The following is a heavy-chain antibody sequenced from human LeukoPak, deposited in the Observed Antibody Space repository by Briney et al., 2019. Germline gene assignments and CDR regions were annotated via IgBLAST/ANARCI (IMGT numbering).Heavy chain of an antibody. CDR1: GGSISSYY. CDR3: ARHGYSSANWFDP. Sequence: SETLSLTCTVSGGSISSYYWSWIRQPPGKGLEWIGYIYYSGSTNYNPSLKSRVTISVDTSKNQFSLKLSSVTAADTAVYYCARHGYSSANWFDPWGQGPWSPSPQ. D-gene: IGHD6-19*01. CDR2: IYYSGST. V-gene: IGHV4-59*08. J-gene: IGHJ5*02.